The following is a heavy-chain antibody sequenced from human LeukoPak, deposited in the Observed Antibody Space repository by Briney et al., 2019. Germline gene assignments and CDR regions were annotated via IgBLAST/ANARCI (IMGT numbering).Heavy chain of an antibody. Sequence: SVKVSCKASGDTFSRYAIRWVPQAPGQGLEGIGGIIPICGAANYAQKFEGRVTLTADDSPRTPYLALRTQTSQHTRVYYCARGVFGVVPDRYYIDYWGQGTLVTVSS. V-gene: IGHV1-69*01. CDR2: IIPICGAA. CDR1: GDTFSRYA. D-gene: IGHD3-3*01. J-gene: IGHJ4*02. CDR3: ARGVFGVVPDRYYIDY.